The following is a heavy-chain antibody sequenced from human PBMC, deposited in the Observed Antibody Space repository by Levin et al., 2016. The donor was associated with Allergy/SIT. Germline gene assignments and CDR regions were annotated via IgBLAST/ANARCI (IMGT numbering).Heavy chain of an antibody. J-gene: IGHJ3*02. CDR3: ARGAGGYDSVEGDAFDI. V-gene: IGHV1-69*02. Sequence: WVRQAPGQGLEWMGRIIPILGIANYAQKFQGRVTITADESTSTAYMELSSLRSEDTAVYYCARGAGGYDSVEGDAFDIWGQGTMVTVSS. CDR2: IIPILGIA. D-gene: IGHD5-12*01.